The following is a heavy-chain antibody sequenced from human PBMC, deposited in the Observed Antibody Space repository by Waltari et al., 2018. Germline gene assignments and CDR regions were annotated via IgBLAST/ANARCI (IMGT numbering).Heavy chain of an antibody. CDR3: ARAGGDYNWFDP. D-gene: IGHD2-21*02. J-gene: IGHJ5*02. CDR2: IYYSGST. Sequence: QVQLQESGPGLVKPSQTLSLTCPVSGGSISSGGYYWSWIRPHPGKGLEWIGYIYYSGSTYYNPSLKSRVTISVDTSKNQFSLKLSSVTAADTAVYYCARAGGDYNWFDPWGQGTLVTVSS. V-gene: IGHV4-31*03. CDR1: GGSISSGGYY.